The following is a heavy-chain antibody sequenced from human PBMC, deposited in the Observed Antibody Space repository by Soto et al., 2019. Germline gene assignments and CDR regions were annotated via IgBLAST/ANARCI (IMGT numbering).Heavy chain of an antibody. Sequence: WASVKVSCKASGYIFRDYYIHWVRQAPGQGPEWMGWINPNNDDTRYAQKFRGRVTVTMDTSISTAYMDLSRLTSDDTAVYYCARDSAAGAGIGWDYWGQGTLVTVSS. CDR2: INPNNDDT. V-gene: IGHV1-2*02. D-gene: IGHD6-13*01. CDR1: GYIFRDYY. CDR3: ARDSAAGAGIGWDY. J-gene: IGHJ4*01.